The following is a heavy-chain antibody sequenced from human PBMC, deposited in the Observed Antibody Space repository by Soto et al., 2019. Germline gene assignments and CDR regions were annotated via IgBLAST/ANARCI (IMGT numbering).Heavy chain of an antibody. CDR1: GFTFSSYG. Sequence: GGSLRLSCAASGFTFSSYGMHWVRQAPGKGLEWVAVISYDGSNKYYADSVKGRFTISRDNSKNTLYLQMNSLRAEDTAVYYCVRDQDSLNPLFDYWGQGTLVTVSS. D-gene: IGHD2-15*01. CDR2: ISYDGSNK. V-gene: IGHV3-30*03. CDR3: VRDQDSLNPLFDY. J-gene: IGHJ4*02.